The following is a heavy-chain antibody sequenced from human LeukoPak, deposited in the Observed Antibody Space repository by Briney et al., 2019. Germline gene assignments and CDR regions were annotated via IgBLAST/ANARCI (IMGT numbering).Heavy chain of an antibody. J-gene: IGHJ4*02. Sequence: SETLSLTCTVSGGSISSYYWSWIRQPPGKGLEWIGYIYYSGSTNYNPSLKSRVTISVDTSKNQFSLKLSSVTAADTAVYYCARLGDFSLAAFDYWGQGTLVTVSS. CDR1: GGSISSYY. CDR3: ARLGDFSLAAFDY. CDR2: IYYSGST. V-gene: IGHV4-59*01. D-gene: IGHD2-21*02.